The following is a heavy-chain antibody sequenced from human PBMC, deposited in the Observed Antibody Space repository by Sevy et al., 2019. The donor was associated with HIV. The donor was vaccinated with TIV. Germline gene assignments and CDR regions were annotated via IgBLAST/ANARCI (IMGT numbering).Heavy chain of an antibody. J-gene: IGHJ3*02. CDR1: GGSISGNF. Sequence: SETLSLTCSVSGGSISGNFWTWIRQPPGKGLEWLGYIYYSGSTNSNPSLKSRVSISLDTSKNQFSLRLNSVTAADTAVYYCASGSGSYYDAFHIWGQGTMVTVSS. V-gene: IGHV4-59*01. CDR3: ASGSGSYYDAFHI. CDR2: IYYSGST. D-gene: IGHD1-26*01.